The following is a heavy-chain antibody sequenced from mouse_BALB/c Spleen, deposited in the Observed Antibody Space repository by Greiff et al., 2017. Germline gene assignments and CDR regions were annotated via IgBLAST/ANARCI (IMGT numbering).Heavy chain of an antibody. V-gene: IGHV2-2*02. CDR3: ARKGYYYAMDY. J-gene: IGHJ4*01. D-gene: IGHD2-2*01. Sequence: VQLQQSGPGLVQPSQSLSITCTVSGFSLTSYGVHWVRQSPGKGLEWLGVIWSGGGTDYNAAFISRLSISKDNSKSQVFFKMNSLQANDTAIYYCARKGYYYAMDYWGQGTSVTVSS. CDR2: IWSGGGT. CDR1: GFSLTSYG.